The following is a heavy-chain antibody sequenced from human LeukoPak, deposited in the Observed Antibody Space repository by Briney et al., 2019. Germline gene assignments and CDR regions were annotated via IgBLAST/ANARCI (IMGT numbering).Heavy chain of an antibody. Sequence: SETLSLTCTVSGGSIGTYYWSWIRQSPGKGLEWIGYIYVTGQKYNPYLKSRVTISAGRAKNQFLMKRSSVTAADTAVCNCARHIGGSIEDMYVWGKGTEVIV. V-gene: IGHV4-59*08. CDR1: GGSIGTYY. CDR2: IYVTGQ. CDR3: ARHIGGSIEDMYV. J-gene: IGHJ6*03. D-gene: IGHD3-16*01.